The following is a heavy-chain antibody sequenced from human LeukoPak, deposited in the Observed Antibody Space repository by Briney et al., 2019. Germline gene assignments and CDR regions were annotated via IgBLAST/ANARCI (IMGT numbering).Heavy chain of an antibody. Sequence: ASVKVSCRASGYTFINYYMHWVRQAPGQGLKWMGIINPSVGSTSYAQIFQGRVTMTRDTSTSTVYMELSSLRSEDTAVYYCARAALGDYFYMDVWGKGTTVTVSS. CDR3: ARAALGDYFYMDV. CDR1: GYTFINYY. V-gene: IGHV1-46*01. D-gene: IGHD3-16*01. CDR2: INPSVGST. J-gene: IGHJ6*03.